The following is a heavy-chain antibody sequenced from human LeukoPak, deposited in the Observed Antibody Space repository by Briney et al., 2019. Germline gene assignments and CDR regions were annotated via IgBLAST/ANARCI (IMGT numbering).Heavy chain of an antibody. CDR1: GFIFSNTW. CDR3: ATNPLY. V-gene: IGHV3-15*01. J-gene: IGHJ4*02. CDR2: IKTKNDGEPR. Sequence: GGSLSLSCAASGFIFSNTWMSWVRQAPGKGLEWVGSIKTKNDGEPRNSAAPVKGRFTISRDDSKNTLYLVMNSLRIEDTAVYYCATNPLYWGQGTLVTVSS.